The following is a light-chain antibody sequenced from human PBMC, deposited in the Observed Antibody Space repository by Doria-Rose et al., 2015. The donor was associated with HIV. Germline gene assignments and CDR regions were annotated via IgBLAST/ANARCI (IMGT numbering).Light chain of an antibody. CDR2: GAS. CDR1: QSVSANY. V-gene: IGKV3-20*01. CDR3: HQYASSRT. J-gene: IGKJ1*01. Sequence: EIVMTQSPGTLSLSPGERATLSCRASQSVSANYLAWYQQRPGQSPRILIYGASSRATDIPDRFSGSGSGTDFTLTISRLEPEDFAVYYCHQYASSRTFGQGTKVEIK.